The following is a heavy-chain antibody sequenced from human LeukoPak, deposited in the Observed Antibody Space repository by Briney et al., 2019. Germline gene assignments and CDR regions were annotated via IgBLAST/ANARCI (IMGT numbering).Heavy chain of an antibody. D-gene: IGHD3-3*01. CDR2: IYYSGST. V-gene: IGHV4-31*03. CDR3: ARRGPFWSGKPQFDY. Sequence: SETLSLTCTVSGGSISNGGYYWSWLRQHPGKGLEWVGYIYYSGSTYYNPSLKSRVTISVDTSKNQFSLKLSSVTAADTAVYYCARRGPFWSGKPQFDYWGQGTLVTVSS. J-gene: IGHJ4*02. CDR1: GGSISNGGYY.